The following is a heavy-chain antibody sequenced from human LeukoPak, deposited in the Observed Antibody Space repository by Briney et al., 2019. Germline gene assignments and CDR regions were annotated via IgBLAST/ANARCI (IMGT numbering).Heavy chain of an antibody. CDR2: IYTSGST. CDR1: GGSISSYY. CDR3: ARAQMRQQLSLDYYYYMDV. Sequence: TSETLSLTCTVSGGSISSYYWSWIRQPAGKGLEWIGRIYTSGSTNYNPSLKSRVTMSVDTSKNQFSLKLSSVTAADTAVYYCARAQMRQQLSLDYYYYMDVWGKGTTVTISS. D-gene: IGHD6-13*01. J-gene: IGHJ6*03. V-gene: IGHV4-4*07.